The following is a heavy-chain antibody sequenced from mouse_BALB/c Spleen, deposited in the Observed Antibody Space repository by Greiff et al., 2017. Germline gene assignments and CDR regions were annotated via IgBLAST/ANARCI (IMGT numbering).Heavy chain of an antibody. J-gene: IGHJ3*01. CDR2: ILPGSGST. CDR1: GYTFSSYW. Sequence: VKLQQSGAELMKPGASVKISCKATGYTFSSYWIEWVKQRPGHGLEWIGEILPGSGSTNYNEKFKGKATFTADTSSNTAYMQLSSLTSEDSAVYYCARRIFYGNSAWFAYWGQGTLVTVSA. D-gene: IGHD2-1*01. V-gene: IGHV1-9*01. CDR3: ARRIFYGNSAWFAY.